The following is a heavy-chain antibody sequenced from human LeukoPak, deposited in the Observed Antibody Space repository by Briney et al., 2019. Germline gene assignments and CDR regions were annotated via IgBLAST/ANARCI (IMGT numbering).Heavy chain of an antibody. J-gene: IGHJ5*02. CDR2: IYYSGST. CDR1: GGSISSGDYY. D-gene: IGHD3-10*01. Sequence: PSETLSLTCTVSGGSISSGDYYWSWIRQHPGKGLEWIGYIYYSGSTYYNPSLKSRVTISVDTSKNQFSLKLSSVTAADTAVYYCARQMVREVKFYNWFDPWGQGTLVTVS. V-gene: IGHV4-31*03. CDR3: ARQMVREVKFYNWFDP.